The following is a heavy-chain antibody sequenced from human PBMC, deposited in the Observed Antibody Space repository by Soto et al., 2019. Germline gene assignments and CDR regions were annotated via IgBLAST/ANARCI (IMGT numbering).Heavy chain of an antibody. Sequence: PRLSCAASGFTFDDYAMHWVRQVPGKGLEWVSGINWNSGSIGYGDSVKGRFAISRDNAKNSLHLQMNSLSAEDTAFYYCVKDESINWYSGHFRHWGQGTLVTVSS. CDR3: VKDESINWYSGHFRH. CDR2: INWNSGSI. D-gene: IGHD6-13*01. CDR1: GFTFDDYA. J-gene: IGHJ1*01. V-gene: IGHV3-9*01.